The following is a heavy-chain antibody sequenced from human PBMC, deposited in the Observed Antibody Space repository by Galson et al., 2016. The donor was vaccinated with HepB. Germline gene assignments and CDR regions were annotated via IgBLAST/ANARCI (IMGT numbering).Heavy chain of an antibody. V-gene: IGHV2-5*02. CDR1: GFSLNSINVG. CDR2: IYWDNDK. Sequence: PALVKPTQTLTLTCTFSGFSLNSINVGVGWIRQSPGKALEWLAAIYWDNDKLYSPSLQGRLRITKDTSKNQVVVRLTNMDPVDTGTYFCARYYCDTSICYRGDWHFDLWGRGTLVRVSS. J-gene: IGHJ2*01. CDR3: ARYYCDTSICYRGDWHFDL. D-gene: IGHD3-22*01.